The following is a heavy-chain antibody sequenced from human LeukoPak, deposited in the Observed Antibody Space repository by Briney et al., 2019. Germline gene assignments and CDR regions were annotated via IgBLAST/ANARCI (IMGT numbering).Heavy chain of an antibody. V-gene: IGHV3-30*04. CDR1: GFNFNNLA. D-gene: IGHD3-9*01. CDR3: VSDSAWNLHGRYLDH. J-gene: IGHJ4*02. Sequence: GGSLRLSCATSGFNFNNLAFHWVRQTPGKGLECVSLISHDGHTKKYADSVKGRFIVSRDNSKNTVFLQMNTVRSEDTAVYYCVSDSAWNLHGRYLDHWGQGTLVTVSS. CDR2: ISHDGHTK.